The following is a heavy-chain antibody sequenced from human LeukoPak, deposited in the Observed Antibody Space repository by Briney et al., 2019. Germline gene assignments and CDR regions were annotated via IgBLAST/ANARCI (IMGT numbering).Heavy chain of an antibody. CDR2: IYYSGIT. CDR3: ARRGMAAVGTLRSDWFDP. CDR1: AGSVRSGGYY. J-gene: IGHJ5*02. Sequence: PSETLSLTCTVSAGSVRSGGYYWSWIRQLPGKGLEWIGCIYYSGITYYNPSLKSRVTISVDTSKNEFSLNLNSVTAADPAVFYCARRGMAAVGTLRSDWFDPWGRGTLVTVSS. D-gene: IGHD6-13*01. V-gene: IGHV4-31*03.